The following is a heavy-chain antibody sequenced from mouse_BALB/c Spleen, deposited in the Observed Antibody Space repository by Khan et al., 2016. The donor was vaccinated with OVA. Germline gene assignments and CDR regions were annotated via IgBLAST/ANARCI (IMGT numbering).Heavy chain of an antibody. Sequence: EVKLEESGGGLVQPGGSMKLSCVASGFTFSNFWMNWVRQSPEKGLEWVAEIRLKSNNYATHYAESVKGRFTISRDDSKCSVYLQMNKLRAEDTGTYYCSRPGGYYAWFAFWGQGTLVTVSA. CDR1: GFTFSNFW. CDR3: SRPGGYYAWFAF. V-gene: IGHV6-6*02. J-gene: IGHJ3*01. D-gene: IGHD2-3*01. CDR2: IRLKSNNYAT.